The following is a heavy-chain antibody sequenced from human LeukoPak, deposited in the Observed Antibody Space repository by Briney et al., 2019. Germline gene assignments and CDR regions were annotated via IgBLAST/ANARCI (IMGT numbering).Heavy chain of an antibody. CDR1: GFAFSNYG. CDR3: TRDRGGYTYATFDY. J-gene: IGHJ4*02. D-gene: IGHD5-18*01. Sequence: GGSLRLSCAASGFAFSNYGMHWVRQAPGKGLEWVAVIWYDGSNEKYADSLKGRFTISRDNSKNRLYLQMTSLRAGDTAVYYCTRDRGGYTYATFDYWGLGTLVTVSS. V-gene: IGHV3-33*01. CDR2: IWYDGSNE.